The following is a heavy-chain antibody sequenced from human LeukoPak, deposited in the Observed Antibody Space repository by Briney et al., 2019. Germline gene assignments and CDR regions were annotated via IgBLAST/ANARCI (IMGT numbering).Heavy chain of an antibody. CDR2: IYHSGST. CDR1: GGSISSGGYS. Sequence: PSQTLSLTCAVSGGSISSGGYSWSWIRQPPGKGLEWIGYIYHSGSTYYNPSLKSRVTISVDRSKNQFSLKLSSVTAADTAVYYCARGGQHYYFDYWGQGTLVTVSS. J-gene: IGHJ4*02. CDR3: ARGGQHYYFDY. V-gene: IGHV4-30-2*01. D-gene: IGHD3-3*02.